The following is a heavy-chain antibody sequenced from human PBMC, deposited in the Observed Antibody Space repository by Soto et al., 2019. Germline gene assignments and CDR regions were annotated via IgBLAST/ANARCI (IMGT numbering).Heavy chain of an antibody. Sequence: QVQMAQSGGEVKKLGASLKVSCKAFGYTFTNYGISWVRQAPGQGLEWMGWISPYNGHTNSAQKFQDRMSMTPAPSTATAYMELRSLRTDDTAVYYCARDHPFIVATMSIDFWGQGTLVSVSS. D-gene: IGHD5-12*01. CDR2: ISPYNGHT. V-gene: IGHV1-18*01. J-gene: IGHJ4*02. CDR1: GYTFTNYG. CDR3: ARDHPFIVATMSIDF.